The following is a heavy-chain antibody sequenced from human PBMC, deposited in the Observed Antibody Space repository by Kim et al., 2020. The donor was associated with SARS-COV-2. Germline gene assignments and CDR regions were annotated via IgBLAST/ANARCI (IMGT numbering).Heavy chain of an antibody. V-gene: IGHV4-31*03. J-gene: IGHJ4*02. CDR1: GGSISSGGYY. D-gene: IGHD5-12*01. CDR3: ARELRVGDIVATIIDY. CDR2: IYYSGST. Sequence: SETLSLTCTVSGGSISSGGYYWSWIRQHPGKGLEWIGYIYYSGSTYYNPSLKSRVTISVDTSKNQFSLKLSSVTAADTAVYYCARELRVGDIVATIIDYWGQGTLVTVSS.